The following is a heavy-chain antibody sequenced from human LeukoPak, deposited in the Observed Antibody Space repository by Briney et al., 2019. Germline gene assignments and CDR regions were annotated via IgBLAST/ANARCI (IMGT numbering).Heavy chain of an antibody. V-gene: IGHV3-7*01. J-gene: IGHJ3*02. Sequence: GGSLRLSCAASGFTFSSYWMSWVRQAPGKGLEWVANIKQDGSEKYYVDSVKGRLTISRDNAKNSLYLQMNSLRAEDTAVYYCARVLSYYYGSGSYEPFDAFDIWGQGTMVTVSS. CDR2: IKQDGSEK. CDR3: ARVLSYYYGSGSYEPFDAFDI. D-gene: IGHD3-10*01. CDR1: GFTFSSYW.